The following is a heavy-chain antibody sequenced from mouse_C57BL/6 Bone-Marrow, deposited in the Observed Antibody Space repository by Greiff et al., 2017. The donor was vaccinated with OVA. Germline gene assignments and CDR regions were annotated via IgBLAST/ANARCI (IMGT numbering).Heavy chain of an antibody. D-gene: IGHD2-3*01. V-gene: IGHV1-69*01. CDR1: GYTFTSYW. J-gene: IGHJ3*01. Sequence: QVHVKQPGAELVMPGASVKLSCKASGYTFTSYWMHWVKQRPGQGLEWIGEIDPSDSYTNYNQKFKGKSTLTVDKSSSTAYMQLSSLTSEDSAVYYCAVYDGYYSWFAYWGQGTLVTVSA. CDR2: IDPSDSYT. CDR3: AVYDGYYSWFAY.